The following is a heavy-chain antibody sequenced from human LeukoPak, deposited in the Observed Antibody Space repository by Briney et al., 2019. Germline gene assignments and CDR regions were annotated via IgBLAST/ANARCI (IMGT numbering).Heavy chain of an antibody. CDR3: AKGRQWGY. Sequence: GGSLRLSCATSKFIFKTYGMSWVRQAPGKGLEWVSSISGSGGSTQYAASVQGRFTISRDNSKNTLYLQMNSLRAEDTAVYYCAKGRQWGYWGQGTLVTVSS. CDR1: KFIFKTYG. V-gene: IGHV3-23*01. CDR2: ISGSGGST. D-gene: IGHD6-19*01. J-gene: IGHJ4*02.